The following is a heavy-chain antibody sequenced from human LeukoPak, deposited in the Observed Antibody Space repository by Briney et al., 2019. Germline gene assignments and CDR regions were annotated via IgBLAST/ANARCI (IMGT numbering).Heavy chain of an antibody. CDR1: GYSISSGYY. CDR3: ARDYRVRGVIIPYYYYYYMDV. V-gene: IGHV4-38-2*02. Sequence: SETLSLTCTVSGYSISSGYYWGWIRQPPGKGLEWIGSIYQSGSTYYNPSLKSRVTISVDTSKNQFSLKLSSVTAADTAVYYCARDYRVRGVIIPYYYYYYMDVWGKGTTVTVSS. CDR2: IYQSGST. D-gene: IGHD3-10*01. J-gene: IGHJ6*03.